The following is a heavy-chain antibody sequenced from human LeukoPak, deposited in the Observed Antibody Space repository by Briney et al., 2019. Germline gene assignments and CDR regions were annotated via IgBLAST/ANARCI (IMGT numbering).Heavy chain of an antibody. CDR2: INPNSGGT. J-gene: IGHJ4*02. CDR3: ARVVVELWFGYDY. Sequence: GASVKVSCKASGYTFTGYYMHWVRQAPGQGLEWMGWINPNSGGTNYAQKFQGRVTMTRDTSISTAYMELSGLRSDDTAVYYCARVVVELWFGYDYWGQGTLVTVSS. CDR1: GYTFTGYY. D-gene: IGHD3-10*01. V-gene: IGHV1-2*02.